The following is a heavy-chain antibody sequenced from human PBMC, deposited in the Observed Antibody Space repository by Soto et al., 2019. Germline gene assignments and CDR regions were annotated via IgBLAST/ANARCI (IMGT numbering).Heavy chain of an antibody. D-gene: IGHD3-10*01. J-gene: IGHJ6*02. CDR2: IYYSGST. Sequence: QVQLQESGPGLVKPSQTLSLTCTVSGGSISSGGYYWSWIRQHPGKGLEWIGYIYYSGSTYYNPSLKSRVTISVDTSKNQFSLKLSSVTAADTAVYYCARDHHTYYYGSGSFRQQYYYYGMDVWGQGTTVTVSS. CDR1: GGSISSGGYY. V-gene: IGHV4-31*03. CDR3: ARDHHTYYYGSGSFRQQYYYYGMDV.